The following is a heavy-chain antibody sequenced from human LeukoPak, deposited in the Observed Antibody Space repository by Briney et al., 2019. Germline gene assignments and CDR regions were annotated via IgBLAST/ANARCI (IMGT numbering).Heavy chain of an antibody. CDR2: IYYSGST. J-gene: IGHJ5*02. CDR3: ARDRGYWFDP. CDR1: GGSVSSGGYY. D-gene: IGHD3-10*01. Sequence: SETLSLTCTVSGGSVSSGGYYWSWIRQPPGKGLEWIGYIYYSGSTNYNPSLKSRVTISVDTSKNQFSLKLSSVTAVDTAVYYCARDRGYWFDPWGQGTLVTVSS. V-gene: IGHV4-61*08.